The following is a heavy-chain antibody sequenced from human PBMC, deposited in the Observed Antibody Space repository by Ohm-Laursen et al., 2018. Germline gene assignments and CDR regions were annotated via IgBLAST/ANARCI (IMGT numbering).Heavy chain of an antibody. D-gene: IGHD3-22*01. V-gene: IGHV3-9*01. CDR2: ISWNSGSI. Sequence: SSLRLSCAASGFTFADYAMHWVRQAPGKGLEWVSGISWNSGSIGYADSVKGRFTISRDNSKNTLYLQMNSLRAEDTAVYYCARDYYYDRTTLVLFDMWGQGTMVTVSS. CDR3: ARDYYYDRTTLVLFDM. J-gene: IGHJ3*02. CDR1: GFTFADYA.